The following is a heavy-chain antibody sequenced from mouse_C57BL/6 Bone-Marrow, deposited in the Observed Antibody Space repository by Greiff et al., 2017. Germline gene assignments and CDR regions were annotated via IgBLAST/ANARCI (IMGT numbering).Heavy chain of an antibody. CDR2: ISYDGSN. CDR3: ARRGYYGSSPY. Sequence: ESGPGLVKPSQSLSLTCSVTGYSITSGYYWNWIRQFPGNKLEWMGYISYDGSNNYNPSLKNRISITRDTSKNQFFLKLNSVTTEDTATYYCARRGYYGSSPYWGQGTLVTVSA. D-gene: IGHD1-1*01. CDR1: GYSITSGYY. J-gene: IGHJ3*01. V-gene: IGHV3-6*01.